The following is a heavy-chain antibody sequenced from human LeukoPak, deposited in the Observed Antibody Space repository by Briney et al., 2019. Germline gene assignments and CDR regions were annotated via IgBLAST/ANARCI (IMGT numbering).Heavy chain of an antibody. V-gene: IGHV3-66*01. CDR3: ARVVGAATGWFDP. J-gene: IGHJ5*02. Sequence: GGSLRLSCAASASIVSSSYVSWVRQAPGKGLEWVSVIYSGGSTYYADSVKGRFTISRDNSKNTLYLQMNSLRAEDTAVYYCARVVGAATGWFDPWGQGTLVTVSS. CDR1: ASIVSSSY. D-gene: IGHD1-26*01. CDR2: IYSGGST.